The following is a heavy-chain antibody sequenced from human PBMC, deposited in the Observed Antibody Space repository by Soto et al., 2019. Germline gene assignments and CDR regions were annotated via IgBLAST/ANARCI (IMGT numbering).Heavy chain of an antibody. CDR2: INAGNGNT. J-gene: IGHJ4*02. CDR3: ARPMNYNDYLDS. Sequence: GASVKVSCKASGYTFTSYAMHWVRQAPGQRLEWMGWINAGNGNTKYSQTFQGRVTLTRDTSASTDYMELGSLRPEDTAVYYCARPMNYNDYLDSWGQGTLVTVSS. CDR1: GYTFTSYA. D-gene: IGHD3-10*01. V-gene: IGHV1-3*01.